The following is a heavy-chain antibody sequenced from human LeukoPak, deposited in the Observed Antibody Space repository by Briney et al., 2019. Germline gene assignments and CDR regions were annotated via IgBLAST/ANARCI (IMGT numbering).Heavy chain of an antibody. CDR2: INHSGST. D-gene: IGHD3-9*01. Sequence: SETLSLTCAVYGGSFSGYYWSWIRQPPGKGLEWIGEINHSGSTYYNPSLRTRVTISVDTSKNQFSLKLSSVTAADTAVYYCARVIRPTGYYSNPKSGSFDFWGQGTLVTVSS. V-gene: IGHV4-34*01. CDR1: GGSFSGYY. CDR3: ARVIRPTGYYSNPKSGSFDF. J-gene: IGHJ4*02.